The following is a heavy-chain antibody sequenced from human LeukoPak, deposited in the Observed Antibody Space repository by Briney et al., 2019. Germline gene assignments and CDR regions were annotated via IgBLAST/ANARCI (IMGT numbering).Heavy chain of an antibody. V-gene: IGHV1-8*01. CDR1: GYTFTSYD. D-gene: IGHD3-10*01. Sequence: GASVKVSCKASGYTFTSYDINWVRQATGQGLEWMGWMNPNSGNTGYAQKFQGRVTMTRNTPISTAYMELSSLRSEDTAVYYCARGAVTMVRGPRGPYYYYYYMDVWGKGTTVTISS. CDR2: MNPNSGNT. CDR3: ARGAVTMVRGPRGPYYYYYYMDV. J-gene: IGHJ6*03.